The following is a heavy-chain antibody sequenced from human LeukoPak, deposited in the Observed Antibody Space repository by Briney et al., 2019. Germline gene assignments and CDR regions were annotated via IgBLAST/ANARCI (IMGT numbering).Heavy chain of an antibody. CDR3: VWRKYFSPLFEP. J-gene: IGHJ5*02. Sequence: GESLKISCKGSGYTFTTYWIGWVRQMPGKGLEWMGVIYPGNSDVQYSPSFQGRVTISADRSINTAYLQWTSLKPSDSAIYYCVWRKYFSPLFEPWGQGTLVTVSS. D-gene: IGHD1-14*01. CDR1: GYTFTTYW. V-gene: IGHV5-51*01. CDR2: IYPGNSDV.